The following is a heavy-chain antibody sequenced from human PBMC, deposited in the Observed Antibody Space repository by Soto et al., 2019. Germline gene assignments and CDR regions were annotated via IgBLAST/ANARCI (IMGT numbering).Heavy chain of an antibody. CDR3: ARVSSCSSTSCSHYYYYYGMDV. CDR2: IYYSGST. V-gene: IGHV4-31*02. J-gene: IGHJ6*02. D-gene: IGHD2-2*01. Sequence: SETLSLTXTVSGGSISSGGYYWSWIRQHPGKGLEWIGYIYYSGSTYYNPSLKSRVTISVDTSKNQFSLKLSSVTAADTAVYYCARVSSCSSTSCSHYYYYYGMDVWGQGTTVTVSS. CDR1: GGSISSGGYY.